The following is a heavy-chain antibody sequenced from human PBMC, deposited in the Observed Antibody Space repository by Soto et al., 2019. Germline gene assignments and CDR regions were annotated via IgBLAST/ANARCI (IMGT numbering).Heavy chain of an antibody. Sequence: QVQLVDSGGDVVQPGGSLRLSCTGSGFTFGNYGMHWVRQAPGKGLEWVASTSYDGNNKYYADSLKGRFTISRDNSKKIVYLQMNSLEPEDTAVYYCAKGGGSARDFDYRGQGALVTVSS. D-gene: IGHD1-26*01. V-gene: IGHV3-30*18. CDR1: GFTFGNYG. CDR2: TSYDGNNK. J-gene: IGHJ4*02. CDR3: AKGGGSARDFDY.